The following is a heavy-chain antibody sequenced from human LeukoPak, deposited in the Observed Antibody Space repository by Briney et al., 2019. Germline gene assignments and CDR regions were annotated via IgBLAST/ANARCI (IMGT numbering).Heavy chain of an antibody. CDR2: ISSSGGTI. J-gene: IGHJ4*02. D-gene: IGHD6-6*01. CDR1: GFTFSSYS. CDR3: ARGRLGYRAARAARFDY. Sequence: PGGSLRLSCAASGFTFSSYSMNWVRQAPGKGLEWVSYISSSGGTIYYADSVKGRFTISRDNAKNSLYLQMNSLRAEDTAVYYCARGRLGYRAARAARFDYWGQGTLVTVSS. V-gene: IGHV3-48*01.